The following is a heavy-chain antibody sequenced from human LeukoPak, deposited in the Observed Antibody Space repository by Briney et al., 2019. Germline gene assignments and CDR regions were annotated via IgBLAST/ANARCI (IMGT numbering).Heavy chain of an antibody. CDR3: AKDQWSFSYFDY. CDR2: ISSSSSTT. V-gene: IGHV3-48*01. Sequence: GGSLRLSCAASGFTSSSYSMNWVRQAPGKGLEWVSYISSSSSTTYYADSVKGRFTISRDNSKNTLYLQMNSLRAEDTAVYYCAKDQWSFSYFDYWGQGTLVTVSS. D-gene: IGHD1-26*01. J-gene: IGHJ4*02. CDR1: GFTSSSYS.